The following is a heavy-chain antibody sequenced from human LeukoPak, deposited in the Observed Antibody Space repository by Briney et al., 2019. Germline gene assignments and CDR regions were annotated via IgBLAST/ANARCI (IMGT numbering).Heavy chain of an antibody. V-gene: IGHV3-53*01. CDR3: ARGGSDWPYYFDY. J-gene: IGHJ4*02. Sequence: GGSLRLSCAASGFTVSSNYMSWVRQAPGKGLEWVSVIYSGGGTYYADFVKGRFTISRDNSKNTLYLQMNSLRAEDTAVYYCARGGSDWPYYFDYWGQGTLVTVSS. CDR2: IYSGGGT. CDR1: GFTVSSNY. D-gene: IGHD6-19*01.